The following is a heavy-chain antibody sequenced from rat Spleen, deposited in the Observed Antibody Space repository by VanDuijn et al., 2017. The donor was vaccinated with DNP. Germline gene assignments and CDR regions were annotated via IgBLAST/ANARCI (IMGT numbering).Heavy chain of an antibody. CDR1: GFTFSDYY. J-gene: IGHJ2*01. Sequence: EVQLVESGGGLVHPGRSLKLSCAASGFTFSDYYLAWVRQAPTKVLEWVASISYDGGDSYYRDSVKGRFAISRDNAKSTLYLQMNSLRSEDMATYYCVRWNSGHFDYWGQGVMVTVSS. D-gene: IGHD4-3*01. CDR2: ISYDGGDS. V-gene: IGHV5-22*01. CDR3: VRWNSGHFDY.